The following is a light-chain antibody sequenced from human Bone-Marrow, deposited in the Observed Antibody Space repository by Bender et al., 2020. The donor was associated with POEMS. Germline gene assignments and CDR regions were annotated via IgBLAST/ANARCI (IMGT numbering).Light chain of an antibody. Sequence: QSALTQPASVSGSPGQSITFSCTGTGSDAGGYNYVSWYQQYPGKAPKLIIYDVSSRPSGISHRFSGSKSGNTASLTISGLQPEDEADYYCCSYAGRSTFTVFGGGTKLTVL. CDR1: GSDAGGYNY. J-gene: IGLJ2*01. CDR3: CSYAGRSTFTV. V-gene: IGLV2-14*01. CDR2: DVS.